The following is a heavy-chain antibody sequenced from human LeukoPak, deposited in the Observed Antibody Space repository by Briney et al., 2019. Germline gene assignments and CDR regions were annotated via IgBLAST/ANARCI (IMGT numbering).Heavy chain of an antibody. J-gene: IGHJ4*02. Sequence: GGSLRLSCAASGFTFSSYGMHWVRQAPGKGLEWVAVISYDGSNKCYADSVKGRFTISRDNSKNTLYLQMNSLRAEDTAVYYCAKDSGSGPVDYWGQGTLVTVSS. CDR1: GFTFSSYG. D-gene: IGHD6-19*01. V-gene: IGHV3-30*18. CDR2: ISYDGSNK. CDR3: AKDSGSGPVDY.